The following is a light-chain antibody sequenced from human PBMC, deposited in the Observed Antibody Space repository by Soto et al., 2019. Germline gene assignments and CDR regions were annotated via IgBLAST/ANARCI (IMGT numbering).Light chain of an antibody. J-gene: IGLJ2*01. CDR3: SSYTSCSPLMV. Sequence: QSALTQPASVSGSPGQSITISCTGTSSDVGGYNYVSWYQQHPGKAPKLMIYDVSNRPSGVSNRFHGSKSGNTASLTISWLQSEDGADYYCSSYTSCSPLMVFGGGTKLTVL. CDR2: DVS. CDR1: SSDVGGYNY. V-gene: IGLV2-14*01.